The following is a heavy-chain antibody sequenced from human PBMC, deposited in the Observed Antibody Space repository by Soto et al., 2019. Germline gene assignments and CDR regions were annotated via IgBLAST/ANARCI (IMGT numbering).Heavy chain of an antibody. CDR3: ARDWRSSGWFPSSFAF. V-gene: IGHV1-46*01. J-gene: IGHJ4*02. Sequence: QVQLVQSGAEVKKPGASVKVSCKASGYTFTSYYLHWVRQAPGQGLEWMGMINPSGGATSHAQNFQDRVTMTRDTSTSTVYMELRSLRSEDTAVYYCARDWRSSGWFPSSFAFWGQGTLVAVSS. CDR1: GYTFTSYY. D-gene: IGHD6-19*01. CDR2: INPSGGAT.